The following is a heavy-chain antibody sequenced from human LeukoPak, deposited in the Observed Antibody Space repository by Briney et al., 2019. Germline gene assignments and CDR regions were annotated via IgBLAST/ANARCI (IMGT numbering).Heavy chain of an antibody. Sequence: SETLSLTCAVYGGSFNGYYWSWIRQPPGKGLEWIGEINHSGSTNYNPSLKSRVTISVDTSKNQFSLKLSSVTAADTAVYYCARAYSSGWPYYYYYYGMDVWGQGTTVTVSS. D-gene: IGHD6-19*01. CDR1: GGSFNGYY. CDR2: INHSGST. J-gene: IGHJ6*02. V-gene: IGHV4-34*01. CDR3: ARAYSSGWPYYYYYYGMDV.